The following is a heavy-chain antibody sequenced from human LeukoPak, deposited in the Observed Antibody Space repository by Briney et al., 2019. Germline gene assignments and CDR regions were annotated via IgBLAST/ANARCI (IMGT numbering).Heavy chain of an antibody. CDR3: ARFNWNYEYNWFDP. J-gene: IGHJ5*02. D-gene: IGHD1-7*01. Sequence: PSQTLSLTCTVSGGSITSGSYYWSWIRQPAGKGLEWIGRIYTSGNTNYNPSLMSRVAMSVDTSKNQFSLKLSSVTAADTAVYYCARFNWNYEYNWFDPWGQGTLVTVSS. CDR2: IYTSGNT. V-gene: IGHV4-61*02. CDR1: GGSITSGSYY.